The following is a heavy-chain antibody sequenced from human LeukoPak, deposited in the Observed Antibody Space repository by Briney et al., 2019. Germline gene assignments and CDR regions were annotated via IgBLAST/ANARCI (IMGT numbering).Heavy chain of an antibody. CDR1: VGPFSDYY. D-gene: IGHD6-13*01. Sequence: SETLSLTLPVYVGPFSDYYWSWIGQPPGKGLELIGEINHSGSTNYNPSLKTRVTISVDTSKNQFSLKLSSVTAAVTAVYYCARFPSSRGWFDPWGQGTLVTVSS. J-gene: IGHJ5*02. CDR2: INHSGST. CDR3: ARFPSSRGWFDP. V-gene: IGHV4-34*01.